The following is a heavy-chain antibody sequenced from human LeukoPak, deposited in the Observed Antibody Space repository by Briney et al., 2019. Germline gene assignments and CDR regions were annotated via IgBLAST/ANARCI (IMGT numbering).Heavy chain of an antibody. CDR2: IIPIFGTA. V-gene: IGHV1-69*13. D-gene: IGHD6-19*01. J-gene: IGHJ5*02. Sequence: GASVKVSCKASGGTFSSYAISWVRQAPGQGLEWMGGIIPIFGTANYAQKFQGRVTITADESTSTAYMELSSLRSEDTAVYYCARGYSSGWYGLRWFDPWGQGTLVTVSS. CDR1: GGTFSSYA. CDR3: ARGYSSGWYGLRWFDP.